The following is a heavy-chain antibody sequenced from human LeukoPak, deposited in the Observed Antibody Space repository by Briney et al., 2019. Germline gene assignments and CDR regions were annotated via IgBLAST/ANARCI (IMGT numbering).Heavy chain of an antibody. Sequence: PGGSLRLACAASGFTFSTYWMHWVRQAPGKGLVWVSRLSPDGSSSIYADSVKGRFTISRDTSKNTLYLQMNSLRAEDTAVYSCARVYGSGNYYNPYFENWGQGTLVTVSS. J-gene: IGHJ4*02. CDR3: ARVYGSGNYYNPYFEN. CDR1: GFTFSTYW. CDR2: LSPDGSSS. V-gene: IGHV3-74*01. D-gene: IGHD3-10*01.